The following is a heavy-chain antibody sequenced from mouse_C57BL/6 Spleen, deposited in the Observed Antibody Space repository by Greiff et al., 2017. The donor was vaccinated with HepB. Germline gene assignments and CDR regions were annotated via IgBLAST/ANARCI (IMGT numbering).Heavy chain of an antibody. J-gene: IGHJ3*01. V-gene: IGHV3-1*01. CDR2: ISYSGST. CDR3: ARDYGSSWGFAY. D-gene: IGHD1-1*01. CDR1: GYSITSGYD. Sequence: EVQGVESGPGMVKPSQSLSLTCTVTGYSITSGYDWHWIRHFPGNKLEWMGYISYSGSTNYNPSLKSRISITHDTSKNHFFLKLNSVTTEDTATYYCARDYGSSWGFAYWGQGTLVTVSA.